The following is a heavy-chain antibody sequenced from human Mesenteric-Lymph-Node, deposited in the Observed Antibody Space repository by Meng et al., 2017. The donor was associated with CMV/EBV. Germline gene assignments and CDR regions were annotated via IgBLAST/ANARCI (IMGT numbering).Heavy chain of an antibody. J-gene: IGHJ6*02. D-gene: IGHD3-3*01. Sequence: GGSLRLSCAASGFTFSSYGMHWVRQAPGKGLEWVAVIWYDGSNKYYADSVKGRFTISRDNSKNTLYLQMNSLRAEDTAVYYCAKERGVYDFWSGPLNYYYYGMDVWGQGTTVTVSS. CDR1: GFTFSSYG. V-gene: IGHV3-33*06. CDR2: IWYDGSNK. CDR3: AKERGVYDFWSGPLNYYYYGMDV.